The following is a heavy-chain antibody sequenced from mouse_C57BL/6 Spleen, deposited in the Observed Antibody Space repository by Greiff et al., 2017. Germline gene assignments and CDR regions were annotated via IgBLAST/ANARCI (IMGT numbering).Heavy chain of an antibody. CDR1: GFTFSSYT. CDR3: ARQPGGFAY. D-gene: IGHD4-1*01. CDR2: ISGGGGNT. J-gene: IGHJ3*01. V-gene: IGHV5-9*01. Sequence: EVKLVESGGGLVKPGGSLKLSCAASGFTFSSYTMSWVRQTPEKRLEWVATISGGGGNTYYPDSVKGRFTISRDNAKNTLYLQMSSLRSEDTALYYGARQPGGFAYWGQGTLVTVSA.